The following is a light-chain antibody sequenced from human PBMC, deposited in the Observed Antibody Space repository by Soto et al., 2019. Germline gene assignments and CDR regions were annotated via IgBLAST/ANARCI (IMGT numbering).Light chain of an antibody. CDR2: GAS. J-gene: IGKJ5*01. V-gene: IGKV3-15*01. CDR1: QSVSTS. Sequence: VLTQCKGTLSVSRGERASLSCRAIQSVSTSQLAWYQQKPGQAPRLLIYGASTRATGIPARFSGSGSGTEFTLTISSLQSEDFAVYYCQQYNSWSPITFGQGRRLEI. CDR3: QQYNSWSPIT.